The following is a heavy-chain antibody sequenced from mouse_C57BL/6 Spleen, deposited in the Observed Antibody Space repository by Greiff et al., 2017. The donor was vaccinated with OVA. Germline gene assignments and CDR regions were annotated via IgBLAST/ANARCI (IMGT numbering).Heavy chain of an antibody. J-gene: IGHJ2*01. Sequence: QVQLQQSGPGLVQPSQSLSITCTVSGFSLTSYGVHWVRQSPGKGLEWLGVIWRGGCTDYTAAFMSRLSITKDNSKSQVFFKMKSLRADDTAISYCAKTGKGDYFDYWGQGTTLTVSS. CDR1: GFSLTSYG. V-gene: IGHV2-5*01. CDR3: AKTGKGDYFDY. D-gene: IGHD4-1*01. CDR2: IWRGGCT.